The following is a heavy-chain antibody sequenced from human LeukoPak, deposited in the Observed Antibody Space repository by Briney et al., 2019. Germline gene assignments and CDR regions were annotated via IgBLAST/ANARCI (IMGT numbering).Heavy chain of an antibody. CDR3: ARWGDGSRLDY. D-gene: IGHD2-21*02. CDR2: IWYDGSTK. V-gene: IGHV3-33*01. CDR1: GFTFRSHV. Sequence: GGSLRLSCAASGFTFRSHVMYWVRQAPGKGLEWVAVIWYDGSTKYYGDAVKGRFTISRDNSKDMLYLQMNSLRVEDTAVYYCARWGDGSRLDYWGQGTMVTVSS. J-gene: IGHJ4*02.